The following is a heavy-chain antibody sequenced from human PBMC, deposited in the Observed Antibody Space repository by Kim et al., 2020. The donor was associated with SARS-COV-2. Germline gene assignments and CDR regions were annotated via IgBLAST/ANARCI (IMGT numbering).Heavy chain of an antibody. J-gene: IGHJ4*02. CDR3: ARGSIAVAGSSDY. D-gene: IGHD6-19*01. Sequence: YNPSLKSRVTISVDTSKNQFSLKVSSVTAADTAVYYCARGSIAVAGSSDYWGQGTLVTVSS. V-gene: IGHV4-34*01.